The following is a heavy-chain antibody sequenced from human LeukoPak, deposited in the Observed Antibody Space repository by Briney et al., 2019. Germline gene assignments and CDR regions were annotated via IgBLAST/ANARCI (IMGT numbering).Heavy chain of an antibody. CDR3: ARGMGSSGWPKYFQH. Sequence: GASVKVSCKASGYTFTSYAMNWVRQAPGQGLEWMGWINTNTGNPTYAQGFTGRFVFSLDISVSTAYLQISSLKAEDTAVYYCARGMGSSGWPKYFQHWGQGTLVTVSS. V-gene: IGHV7-4-1*02. CDR1: GYTFTSYA. D-gene: IGHD6-19*01. J-gene: IGHJ1*01. CDR2: INTNTGNP.